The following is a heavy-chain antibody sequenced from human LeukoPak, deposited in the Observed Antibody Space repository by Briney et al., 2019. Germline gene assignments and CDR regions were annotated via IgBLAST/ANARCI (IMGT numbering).Heavy chain of an antibody. CDR1: GGSISSGGYY. CDR3: ARVVGATINFDY. D-gene: IGHD1-26*01. Sequence: SQTLSLTCTVSGGSISSGGYYWSWIRRHPGKGLEWIGYIYYSGSTYYNPSLKSRVTISVDTSKNQFSLKLSSVTAADTAVYYCARVVGATINFDYWGQGTLVTVSS. CDR2: IYYSGST. V-gene: IGHV4-31*03. J-gene: IGHJ4*02.